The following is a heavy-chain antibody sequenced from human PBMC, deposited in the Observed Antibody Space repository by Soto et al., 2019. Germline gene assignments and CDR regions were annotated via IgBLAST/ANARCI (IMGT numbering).Heavy chain of an antibody. CDR3: ARDREMATKIKWEVGDY. D-gene: IGHD5-12*01. CDR2: IWYDGSNK. V-gene: IGHV3-33*01. J-gene: IGHJ4*02. CDR1: GFTFSSYG. Sequence: PGGSLRLSCAASGFTFSSYGMHWVRQAPGKRLEWVAVIWYDGSNKYYADSVKGRFTISRDNSKNTLYLQMNSLRAEDTAVYYCARDREMATKIKWEVGDYWGQGXLVTVSS.